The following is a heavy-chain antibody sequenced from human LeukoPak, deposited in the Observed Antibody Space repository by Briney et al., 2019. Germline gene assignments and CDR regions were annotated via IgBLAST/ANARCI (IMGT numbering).Heavy chain of an antibody. CDR3: ARENPGDNVDY. CDR1: GFTFSDFW. J-gene: IGHJ4*02. Sequence: GGSLRLSCAASGFTFSDFWMYWVRQAPGKGLVWISNINEDGTTAYADSVKGRFTISRDNAKNSLYLRMNSLRAEDTAVYYCARENPGDNVDYWGQGTLVTVSS. CDR2: INEDGTT. D-gene: IGHD4-23*01. V-gene: IGHV3-74*01.